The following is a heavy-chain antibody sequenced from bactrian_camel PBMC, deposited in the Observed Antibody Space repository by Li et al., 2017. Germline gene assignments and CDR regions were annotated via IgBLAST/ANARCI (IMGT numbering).Heavy chain of an antibody. D-gene: IGHD6*01. J-gene: IGHJ6*01. V-gene: IGHV3S54*01. Sequence: HVQLVESGGGSVQAGGSLRLSCAASGSSYNTMAWFRQAPGKEREGVATFDTGDGSTYYVDSVKGRFTISQDNAKSTLYLQMNSPKPGDSAMYYCAARRGGYSWDGSAFGYWGPGTQVTVS. CDR1: GSSYNT. CDR3: AARRGGYSWDGSAFGY. CDR2: FDTGDGST.